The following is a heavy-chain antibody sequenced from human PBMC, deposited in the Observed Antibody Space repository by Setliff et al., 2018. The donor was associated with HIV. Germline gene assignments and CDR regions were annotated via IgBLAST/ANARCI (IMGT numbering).Heavy chain of an antibody. V-gene: IGHV3-23*01. J-gene: IGHJ6*02. CDR2: ISGSGGST. D-gene: IGHD3-10*01. Sequence: GGSLRLSCAASGFTFSSYAMSWVRQAPGKGLEWVSAISGSGGSTYYADSVKGRFTISRDHSKNTRYLQMNSLRAEDTAVYYCARDSGSEKGDSGDYGSGSSPLRPHYYYGMDVWGQGTTVTVSS. CDR3: ARDSGSEKGDSGDYGSGSSPLRPHYYYGMDV. CDR1: GFTFSSYA.